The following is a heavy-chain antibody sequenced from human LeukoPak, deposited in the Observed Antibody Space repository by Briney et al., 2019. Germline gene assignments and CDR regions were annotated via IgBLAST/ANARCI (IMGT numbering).Heavy chain of an antibody. D-gene: IGHD3-10*01. V-gene: IGHV3-53*01. J-gene: IGHJ4*02. CDR2: IYSGGDT. CDR1: GFTVSNNY. CDR3: AQGKGPGY. Sequence: GGSLRLSCVVSGFTVSNNYMIWVRQAPGKGLEWVSVIYSGGDTYYADSVKGRFTISRDNSKNTLSLQMNSLRDEDTAVYYCAQGKGPGYWGQGTLVIVSP.